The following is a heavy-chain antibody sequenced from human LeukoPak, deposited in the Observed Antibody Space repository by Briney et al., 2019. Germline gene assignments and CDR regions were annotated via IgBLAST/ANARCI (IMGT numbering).Heavy chain of an antibody. D-gene: IGHD2-2*01. CDR3: ARRYCSSTSCTLDY. Sequence: GGSLRLSCAASGFTFSDDWMSWVRQAPGKGLEWVSHISGSGGAIYYADSVKGRFAISRDNAKNSLYLQMSSLRVEDTAVYYCARRYCSSTSCTLDYWGQGTLVTVSS. CDR2: ISGSGGAI. CDR1: GFTFSDDW. V-gene: IGHV3-11*04. J-gene: IGHJ4*02.